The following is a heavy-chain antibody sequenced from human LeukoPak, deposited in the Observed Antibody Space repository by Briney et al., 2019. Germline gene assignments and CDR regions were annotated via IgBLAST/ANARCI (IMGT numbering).Heavy chain of an antibody. CDR3: AKGTSSFDTSGYYRY. CDR1: GFTFEDYA. V-gene: IGHV3-43*02. D-gene: IGHD3-22*01. J-gene: IGHJ4*02. Sequence: GGSLRLSCVASGFTFEDYAVHWVRQAPGKGLEWVSLISGDGRGTFYADSVKGRFTISRDNSKNSLYLQMNSLRTEDIALYYCAKGTSSFDTSGYYRYWGQGSLVTVPS. CDR2: ISGDGRGT.